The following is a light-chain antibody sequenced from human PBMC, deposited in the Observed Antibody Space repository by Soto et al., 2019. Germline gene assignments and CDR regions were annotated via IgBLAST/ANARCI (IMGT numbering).Light chain of an antibody. CDR1: QSVSSY. CDR3: QQRSNWYT. J-gene: IGKJ2*01. CDR2: DVY. V-gene: IGKV3-11*01. Sequence: EIVLTQSPATLSLSPGERATLSCRASQSVSSYLAWYQQKPGQAPRLLIYDVYKRATGIPARFSGSGSGTDFTLTISSLEPEDFAVYYCQQRSNWYTFGQGTKLEIK.